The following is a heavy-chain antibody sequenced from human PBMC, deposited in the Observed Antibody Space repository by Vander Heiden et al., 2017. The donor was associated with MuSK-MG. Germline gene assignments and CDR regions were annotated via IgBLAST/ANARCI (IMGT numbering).Heavy chain of an antibody. CDR3: AVVVVTGRRWFFVSGSQAFDI. J-gene: IGHJ3*02. D-gene: IGHD2-21*02. Sequence: QLQLQESGPGLVKPSETLSLTCTVSGVSISSSSYSWGWIRQPPGKGLEWIGSIYYSGGTYYNPSLQRRGTISLDTSKNQFPLKLISVPAADTAVHYRAVVVVTGRRWFFVSGSQAFDIW. CDR1: GVSISSSSYS. V-gene: IGHV4-39*01. CDR2: IYYSGGT.